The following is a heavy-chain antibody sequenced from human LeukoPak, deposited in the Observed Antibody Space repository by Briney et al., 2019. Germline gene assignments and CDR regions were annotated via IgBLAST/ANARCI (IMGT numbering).Heavy chain of an antibody. V-gene: IGHV3-23*01. D-gene: IGHD6-13*01. CDR3: AKGVAAAAPRSYFDY. CDR1: GFTFSSYA. J-gene: IGHJ4*02. Sequence: PGGSLRLSCAASGFTFSSYAVRWVRQAPGKGLEWVSAISGSGGSTYYAGSVKGRFTISRDNSKNTLYLQMNSLRAEDTAVYYCAKGVAAAAPRSYFDYWGQGTLVTVSS. CDR2: ISGSGGST.